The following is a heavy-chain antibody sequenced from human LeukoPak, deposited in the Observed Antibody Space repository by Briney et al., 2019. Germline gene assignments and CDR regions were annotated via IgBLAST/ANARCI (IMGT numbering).Heavy chain of an antibody. V-gene: IGHV1-24*01. Sequence: ASVKVSFKVSGYTLTELSMHWVRQAPGKGLEWMGGFHPEDGETIYAQKFQGRVTMTEDTSTDTAYMELRSLRSDDTAVYYCARDETTVVTFMGAFDIWGQGTMVTVSS. CDR3: ARDETTVVTFMGAFDI. J-gene: IGHJ3*02. CDR2: FHPEDGET. D-gene: IGHD4-23*01. CDR1: GYTLTELS.